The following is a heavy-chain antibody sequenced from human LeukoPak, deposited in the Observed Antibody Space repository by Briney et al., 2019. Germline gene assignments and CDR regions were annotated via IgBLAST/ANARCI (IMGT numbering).Heavy chain of an antibody. CDR2: ISAYNGNT. J-gene: IGHJ6*03. CDR1: GYTFTSYG. V-gene: IGHV1-18*01. Sequence: ASGKVSRKASGYTFTSYGISWVRQAPGQGLEWMGWISAYNGNTNYAQKLQGRVTMTTDASTSTAYMELRSLRSDDTAVYYCARDNSGSYLYYYYYYMDVWGKGTTVTISS. D-gene: IGHD1-26*01. CDR3: ARDNSGSYLYYYYYYMDV.